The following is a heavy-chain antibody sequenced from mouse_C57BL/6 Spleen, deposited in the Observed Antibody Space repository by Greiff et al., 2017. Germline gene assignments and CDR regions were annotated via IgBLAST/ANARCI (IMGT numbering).Heavy chain of an antibody. CDR2: IDPSDSET. J-gene: IGHJ1*03. CDR3: ARRYYGSDWYFDV. V-gene: IGHV1-52*01. Sequence: VQLQQPGAELVRPGSSVKLSCKASGYTFTSYWMHWAKQRPIQGLEWIGNIDPSDSETHYNQKFKDKATLTVDKSSSTAYMQLSSLTSEDSAVYYCARRYYGSDWYFDVWGTGTTVTVSS. CDR1: GYTFTSYW. D-gene: IGHD1-1*01.